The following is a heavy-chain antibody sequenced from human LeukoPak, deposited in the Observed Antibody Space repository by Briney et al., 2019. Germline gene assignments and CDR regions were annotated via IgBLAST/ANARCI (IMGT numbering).Heavy chain of an antibody. CDR3: ARTIAAAGPPANFDY. V-gene: IGHV4-30-4*08. CDR1: GYSISGAYY. CDR2: IYYSGST. Sequence: PSETLSLTCTVSGYSISGAYYWGWVRQPPGKGLEWIGYIYYSGSTYYNPSLKSRVTISVDTSKNQFSLKLSSVTAADTAVYYCARTIAAAGPPANFDYWGQGTLVTVSS. J-gene: IGHJ4*02. D-gene: IGHD6-13*01.